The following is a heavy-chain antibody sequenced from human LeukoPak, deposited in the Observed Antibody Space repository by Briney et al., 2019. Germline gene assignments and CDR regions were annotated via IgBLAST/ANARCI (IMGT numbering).Heavy chain of an antibody. J-gene: IGHJ5*02. CDR1: GFTFSTFA. CDR2: ISGSGGST. CDR3: AKIVDP. Sequence: GRSLRLSCAASGFTFSTFAMNWVRQAPGKGLECVSGISGSGGSTYYADSVKGRFTISRDNAQNMLYLQMNSLRAEDTAVYYCAKIVDPWGQGTLVTVSS. D-gene: IGHD2-21*01. V-gene: IGHV3-23*01.